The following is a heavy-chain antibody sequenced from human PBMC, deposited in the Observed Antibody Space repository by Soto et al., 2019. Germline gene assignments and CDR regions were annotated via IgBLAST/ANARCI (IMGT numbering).Heavy chain of an antibody. Sequence: XATLSLTCTVCGGSISSYYWSWIRQPPGKGLEWIGYIYNSGSTNYNPSLKSRVTISVDTSKNQFSLKLSSVTAADTAVYYCAYGDSRGPFDSWGQGTLVTASS. D-gene: IGHD4-17*01. J-gene: IGHJ4*02. CDR1: GGSISSYY. CDR3: AYGDSRGPFDS. V-gene: IGHV4-59*01. CDR2: IYNSGST.